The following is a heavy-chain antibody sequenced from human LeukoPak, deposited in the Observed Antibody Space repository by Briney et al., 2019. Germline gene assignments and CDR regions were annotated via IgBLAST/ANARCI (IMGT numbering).Heavy chain of an antibody. CDR3: ASSDNGAFDI. D-gene: IGHD2-8*01. V-gene: IGHV1-2*06. J-gene: IGHJ3*02. CDR1: GYTFTGYY. Sequence: ASVKVSCKASGYTFTGYYMHWVRQAAGQGLEWMGRIHPNSGGTNYAQKFQGRVTMTRDTSNSTAYMELSRLRSDDTAVYYCASSDNGAFDIWGQGTMVTVSS. CDR2: IHPNSGGT.